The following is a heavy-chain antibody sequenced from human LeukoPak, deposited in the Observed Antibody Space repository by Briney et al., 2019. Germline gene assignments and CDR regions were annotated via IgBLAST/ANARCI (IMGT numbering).Heavy chain of an antibody. Sequence: AASVKVSCKASGYTFTGYYMHWVRQAPGQGLEWMGWINPNSGGTNYAQKFQGRVTMTRDTSISTAYMELSRLRSDDTAVYYCARESQAHKYDFWSGYYLCWFDPWGQGTLVTVSS. CDR2: INPNSGGT. D-gene: IGHD3-3*01. CDR1: GYTFTGYY. CDR3: ARESQAHKYDFWSGYYLCWFDP. V-gene: IGHV1-2*02. J-gene: IGHJ5*02.